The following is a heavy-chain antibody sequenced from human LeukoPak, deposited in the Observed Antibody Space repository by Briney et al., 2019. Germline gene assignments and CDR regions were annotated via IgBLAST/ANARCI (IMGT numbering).Heavy chain of an antibody. Sequence: SETLSLTCTVSGGSISSYYWSWIRQPPGKGLEWIGYIYYSGSTNYNPSLKSRVTISVDMSKNQFSLRLSSVTAADAAVYYCAREEGRDGYNYVDYWGQGTLVTVSS. V-gene: IGHV4-59*01. J-gene: IGHJ4*02. D-gene: IGHD5-24*01. CDR1: GGSISSYY. CDR2: IYYSGST. CDR3: AREEGRDGYNYVDY.